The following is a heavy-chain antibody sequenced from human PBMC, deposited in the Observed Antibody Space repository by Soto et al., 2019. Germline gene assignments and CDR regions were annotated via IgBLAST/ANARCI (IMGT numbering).Heavy chain of an antibody. Sequence: GGSLRLSCTASGFTFGDYAMSWFRQAPGKGLEWVGFIRSKAYGGTTEYAASVKGRFTISRDDPKSIAYLQMNSLKTEDTAVYYCTRAIVVIPAAIVEPAFDIWGQGTMVTVSS. V-gene: IGHV3-49*03. J-gene: IGHJ3*02. CDR1: GFTFGDYA. CDR2: IRSKAYGGTT. CDR3: TRAIVVIPAAIVEPAFDI. D-gene: IGHD2-2*01.